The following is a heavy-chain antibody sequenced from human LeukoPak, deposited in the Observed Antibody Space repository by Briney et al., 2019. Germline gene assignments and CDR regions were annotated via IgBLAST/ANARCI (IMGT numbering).Heavy chain of an antibody. Sequence: KPSETLSLTCTVSGGSVSSNYWNWIRQPAGKGLEWIGRFYNGGSTDYNPSLESRVTISRDRSKNQFSLKLTSVTAADTAVYYCANSISMDFEYWGQGTLVTVSS. D-gene: IGHD2-2*02. CDR1: GGSVSSNY. V-gene: IGHV4-4*07. J-gene: IGHJ4*02. CDR3: ANSISMDFEY. CDR2: FYNGGST.